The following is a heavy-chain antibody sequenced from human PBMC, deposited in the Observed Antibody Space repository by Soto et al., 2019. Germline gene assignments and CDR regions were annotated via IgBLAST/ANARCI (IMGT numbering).Heavy chain of an antibody. Sequence: PSETLSLTCTVSGGSISSDDYYWSWIRQAPGRGLEWIGYIHSSGSIYYNPSLKSRATMSIDTAGNQFSLKVSSVTVADTAVYYCARESDYGGNLTFDYWGQGTLVTAPQ. CDR2: IHSSGSI. D-gene: IGHD4-17*01. CDR1: GGSISSDDYY. J-gene: IGHJ4*02. CDR3: ARESDYGGNLTFDY. V-gene: IGHV4-30-4*01.